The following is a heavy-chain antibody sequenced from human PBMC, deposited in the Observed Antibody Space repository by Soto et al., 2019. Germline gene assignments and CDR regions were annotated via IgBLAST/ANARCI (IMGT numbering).Heavy chain of an antibody. CDR1: GYTFTSYG. V-gene: IGHV1-18*01. J-gene: IGHJ5*02. CDR2: ISAHNGNT. Sequence: GASVKVSCTASGYTFTSYGISWVRQAPGQGLEWMGWISAHNGNTNYAQKLQGRVTMTTDTSTSTAYMELRSLRSDDTAVYYCVRDLYCSGGSCYSREYWTFDPWGQGTLVTVSS. D-gene: IGHD2-15*01. CDR3: VRDLYCSGGSCYSREYWTFDP.